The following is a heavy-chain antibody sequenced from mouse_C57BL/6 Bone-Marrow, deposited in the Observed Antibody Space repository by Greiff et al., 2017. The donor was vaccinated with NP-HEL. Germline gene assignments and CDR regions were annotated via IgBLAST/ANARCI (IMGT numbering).Heavy chain of an antibody. V-gene: IGHV5-12*01. J-gene: IGHJ3*01. Sequence: EVKLMESGGGLVQPGGSLKLSCAASGFTFSVYYMYWVRQTPEKRLEWVAYISNGGGSTYYPDTVKGRFTISRDNAKNTLYLQMSRLKSEDTAMYYCARDYGSSYEFAYWGQGTLVTVSA. CDR3: ARDYGSSYEFAY. D-gene: IGHD1-1*01. CDR1: GFTFSVYY. CDR2: ISNGGGST.